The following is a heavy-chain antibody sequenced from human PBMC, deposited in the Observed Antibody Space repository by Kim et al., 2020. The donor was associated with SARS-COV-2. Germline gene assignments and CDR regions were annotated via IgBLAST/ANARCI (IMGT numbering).Heavy chain of an antibody. CDR3: ARPEKGSTSNYGMDV. D-gene: IGHD2-2*01. CDR1: GGSFSSYS. Sequence: ASVKVSCKASGGSFSSYSISWVRQAPGQGLEWMGGIIPIFGTANYAQKFQGRVTITADESTSTAYMELSSLRSEDTAVYYCARPEKGSTSNYGMDVWGQGTTVTVSS. J-gene: IGHJ6*02. CDR2: IIPIFGTA. V-gene: IGHV1-69*13.